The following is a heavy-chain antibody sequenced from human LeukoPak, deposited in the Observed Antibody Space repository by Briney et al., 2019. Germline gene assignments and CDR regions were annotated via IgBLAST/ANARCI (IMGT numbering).Heavy chain of an antibody. Sequence: ASVKVSCKASGYTFTGYYMHWVRQAPGQGLEWMGWINPNSGGTNYAQKFQGWVTMTRDTSISTAYMELSRLRSDDTAVYYCVRDRYSSGFTDYYGMDVWGQGTTVTVSS. CDR2: INPNSGGT. CDR1: GYTFTGYY. CDR3: VRDRYSSGFTDYYGMDV. V-gene: IGHV1-2*04. J-gene: IGHJ6*02. D-gene: IGHD6-19*01.